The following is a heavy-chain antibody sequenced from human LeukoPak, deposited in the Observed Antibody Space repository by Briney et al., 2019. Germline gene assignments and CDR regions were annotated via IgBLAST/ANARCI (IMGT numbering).Heavy chain of an antibody. CDR3: ARSSYDFWSGYSPFDY. Sequence: GGSLRLSCTASGFTFGDYAMTWFRQAPGKGLEWVAFIRYDGSNKYYADSVKGRFTISRDNSKNTLYLQMGSLRAEDMAVYYCARSSYDFWSGYSPFDYWGQGTLVTVSS. CDR2: IRYDGSNK. V-gene: IGHV3-30*14. J-gene: IGHJ4*02. D-gene: IGHD3-3*01. CDR1: GFTFGDYA.